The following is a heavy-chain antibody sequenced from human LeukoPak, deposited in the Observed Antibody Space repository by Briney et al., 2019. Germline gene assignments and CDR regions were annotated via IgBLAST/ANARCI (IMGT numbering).Heavy chain of an antibody. J-gene: IGHJ4*02. CDR1: GFTVSNSY. Sequence: SGGSLRLSCAASGFTVSNSYMSWVRQAPGKGLEWVSVIYSGGTTYYADSVKGRFTISRDNSKNTLYLQMNSLRADDAAVYYCARDGAGGWSYVYWGQGTLVTVSS. V-gene: IGHV3-53*01. D-gene: IGHD6-19*01. CDR3: ARDGAGGWSYVY. CDR2: IYSGGTT.